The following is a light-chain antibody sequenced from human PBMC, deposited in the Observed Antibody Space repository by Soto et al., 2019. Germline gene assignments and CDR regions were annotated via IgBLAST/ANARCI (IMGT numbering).Light chain of an antibody. CDR3: CLYVGGRTYV. CDR2: DDT. J-gene: IGLJ1*01. CDR1: VGL. Sequence: QSGLTQPASGSGSPGQSITISCTGTVGLVSWYQQHPGKVPKLIIYDDTKRPSGVSSRFSGSKSGNTASLTISGLQTEDEADYYCCLYVGGRTYVFGTGTKV. V-gene: IGLV2-23*01.